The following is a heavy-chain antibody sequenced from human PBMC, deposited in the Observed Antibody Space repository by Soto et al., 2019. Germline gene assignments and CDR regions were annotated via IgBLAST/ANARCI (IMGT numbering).Heavy chain of an antibody. CDR3: VGGGAADY. D-gene: IGHD2-15*01. J-gene: IGHJ4*02. Sequence: GGSLSLSCAASGFTFSNFWMNWVRQAPGKGLEWVANIKQDGSDKYYVDSVKGRFTISRDNAKNSLYLQMNSLRIEDTAVYYCVGGGAADYWGQGTLVTVSS. V-gene: IGHV3-7*01. CDR1: GFTFSNFW. CDR2: IKQDGSDK.